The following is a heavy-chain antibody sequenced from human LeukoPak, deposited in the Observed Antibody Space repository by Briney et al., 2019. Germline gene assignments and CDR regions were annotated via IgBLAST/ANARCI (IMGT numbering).Heavy chain of an antibody. CDR2: IYHSSST. V-gene: IGHV4-38-2*02. Sequence: SETLSLTCTVSGYSISNGYYWGWIRPPPGKGLEWIGSIYHSSSTYYDPSLKSRLTISGDSSKNQFSLNVNSVTAAHTAVYYCARLPHGETIFGVVLYWFDPWGEGTLVSVCS. J-gene: IGHJ5*02. CDR1: GYSISNGYY. D-gene: IGHD3-3*01. CDR3: ARLPHGETIFGVVLYWFDP.